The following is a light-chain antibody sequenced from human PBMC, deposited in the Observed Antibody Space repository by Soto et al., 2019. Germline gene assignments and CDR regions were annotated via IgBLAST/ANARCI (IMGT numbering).Light chain of an antibody. V-gene: IGLV2-8*01. CDR3: FSYAGNDNWV. Sequence: QSALTQPPSASGSPGQSVAISCTGSSSDIGAYNFVCWFQQHPGKAPRLMIYEVYKRPSGVPDRFSASKSGNTASLTVSGLQAEDDADYYCFSYAGNDNWVFGGGTKLTVL. CDR2: EVY. J-gene: IGLJ3*02. CDR1: SSDIGAYNF.